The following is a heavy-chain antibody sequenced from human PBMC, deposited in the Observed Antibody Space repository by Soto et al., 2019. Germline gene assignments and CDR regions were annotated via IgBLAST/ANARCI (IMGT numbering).Heavy chain of an antibody. CDR2: INAGNGNT. CDR1: GYTFTSYA. J-gene: IGHJ3*02. D-gene: IGHD3-16*02. Sequence: ASLKVSCKASGYTFTSYAMHLVRQAPGQSLEWMGWINAGNGNTKYSQKFQGRVTITRDTSASTAYMELSSLRSEDTAVYYCARALVTFGGVIVEDAFDIWGQGTMVTVSS. V-gene: IGHV1-3*01. CDR3: ARALVTFGGVIVEDAFDI.